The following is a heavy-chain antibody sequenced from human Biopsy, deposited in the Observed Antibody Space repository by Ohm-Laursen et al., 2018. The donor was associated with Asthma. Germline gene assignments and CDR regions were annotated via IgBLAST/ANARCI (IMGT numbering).Heavy chain of an antibody. V-gene: IGHV3-30*03. J-gene: IGHJ4*02. CDR3: ARGDWYGSASNGY. CDR2: LSYNGNNK. Sequence: SLRLSCAASGFILSNYDMHWVRQAPGKGLEWVAVLSYNGNNKYYADSVRGRFTISRDNSENTLYLQMNSLRVEDTAVYYCARGDWYGSASNGYWVQGTLVTVSA. D-gene: IGHD6-6*01. CDR1: GFILSNYD.